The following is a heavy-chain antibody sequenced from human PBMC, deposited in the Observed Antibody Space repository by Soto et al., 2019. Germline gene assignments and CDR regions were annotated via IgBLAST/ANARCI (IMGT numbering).Heavy chain of an antibody. CDR2: INHSGVT. D-gene: IGHD6-19*01. CDR3: ARFSGSYYYAMDV. V-gene: IGHV4-34*01. J-gene: IGHJ6*02. Sequence: SETLSLTCTVYGGSFSGYYWSWIRQPPGKGLEWIGEINHSGVTNYKPSLKRRVTISVDTSKNQFSLQLKSVTAADTALYYCARFSGSYYYAMDVWGQGPTVTVS. CDR1: GGSFSGYY.